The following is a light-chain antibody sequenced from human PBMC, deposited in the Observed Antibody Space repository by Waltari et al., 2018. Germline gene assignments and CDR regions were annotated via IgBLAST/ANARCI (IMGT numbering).Light chain of an antibody. CDR3: AAWDDSLSGRV. CDR1: RSNIGSNY. J-gene: IGLJ3*02. V-gene: IGLV1-47*01. Sequence: QSVLTPPPSASGTPGQRVTISCSGRRSNIGSNYVYWYQQLPGTAPKLLIYRNNQRPSGVHDRFSGSKSGTSASLAISGLRSEDEADYYCAAWDDSLSGRVFGGGTKVTVL. CDR2: RNN.